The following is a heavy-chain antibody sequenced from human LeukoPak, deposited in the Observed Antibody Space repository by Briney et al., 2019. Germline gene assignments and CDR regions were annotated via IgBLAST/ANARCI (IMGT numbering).Heavy chain of an antibody. CDR3: AKAGIGVVGYFDY. J-gene: IGHJ4*02. D-gene: IGHD6-19*01. CDR2: IRGSGGGT. V-gene: IGHV3-23*01. Sequence: GGSLRLSCAASGFTFSSYAMSWVRQAPGKGLEWVSTIRGSGGGTYYADSVKGRCTISRDNSKNTLYLQMNSLRDEDTALYYCAKAGIGVVGYFDYWGQGTLVTVSS. CDR1: GFTFSSYA.